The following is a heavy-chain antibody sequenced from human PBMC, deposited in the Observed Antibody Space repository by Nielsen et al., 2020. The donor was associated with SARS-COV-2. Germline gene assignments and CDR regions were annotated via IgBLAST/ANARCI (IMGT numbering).Heavy chain of an antibody. CDR3: ATDPGRTSRNYWYFDL. CDR1: GYSLTELS. D-gene: IGHD3-10*01. Sequence: ASVKVSCKVSGYSLTELSMNWVRQAPGKGLEWMGGFDPKKGETVYAQKFQGRVTLTEDTSTDTAHMELNNLRSEDTAVYYCATDPGRTSRNYWYFDLWGRGTLVTVSS. V-gene: IGHV1-24*01. J-gene: IGHJ2*01. CDR2: FDPKKGET.